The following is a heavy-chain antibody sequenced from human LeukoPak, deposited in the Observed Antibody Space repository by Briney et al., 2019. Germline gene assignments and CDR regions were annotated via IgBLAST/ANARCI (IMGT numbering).Heavy chain of an antibody. CDR2: ISAHNSDT. V-gene: IGHV1-18*01. J-gene: IGHJ6*02. D-gene: IGHD5-12*01. CDR1: GYTFPTYG. Sequence: ASVKVSCKASGYTFPTYGITWARQAPGQGLEWMGWISAHNSDTNYAQNLQGRVTMTTDTSTRTAYMELRSLTSDDTAVYYCASSGGIVAMVGGYYYGMDVWGQGTTVTVSS. CDR3: ASSGGIVAMVGGYYYGMDV.